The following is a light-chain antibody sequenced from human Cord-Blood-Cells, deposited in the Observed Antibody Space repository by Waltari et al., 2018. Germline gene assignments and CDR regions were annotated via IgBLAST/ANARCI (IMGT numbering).Light chain of an antibody. J-gene: IGKJ1*01. Sequence: DIQMTQSPSSLSASVGDRVTITCRAIQSISSYLNWYQQKPGKAPKLLIYAASSLQSGVPSRFSGSGSGTDFTLTISSLQPEDCATYYCQQSYSTSWTFGQGTKVEIK. CDR1: QSISSY. CDR2: AAS. CDR3: QQSYSTSWT. V-gene: IGKV1-39*01.